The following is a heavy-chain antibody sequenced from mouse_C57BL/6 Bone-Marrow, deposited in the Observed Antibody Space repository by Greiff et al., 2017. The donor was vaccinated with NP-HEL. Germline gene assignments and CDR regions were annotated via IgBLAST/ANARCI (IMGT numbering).Heavy chain of an antibody. CDR2: INPSSGYT. CDR1: GYTFTSYT. Sequence: LVESGAELARPGASVKMSCKASGYTFTSYTMHWVKQRPGQGLEWIGYINPSSGYTKYNQKFKDKATLTADKSSSTAYMQLSSLTSEDSAVYYCARSNYGAMDYWGQGTSVTVSS. J-gene: IGHJ4*01. D-gene: IGHD1-1*02. V-gene: IGHV1-4*01. CDR3: ARSNYGAMDY.